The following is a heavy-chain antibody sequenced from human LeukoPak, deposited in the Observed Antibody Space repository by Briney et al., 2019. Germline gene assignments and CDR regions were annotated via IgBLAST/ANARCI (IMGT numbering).Heavy chain of an antibody. Sequence: ASVKVSRKASGYTFTGYYMHWVRQAPGQGLEWMGWINPDSGGTNYAQNFQGWVTMTRDTSISTAYMELSRLRSDDTAVYYCARAGDTPFDYWGQGTLVTVSS. CDR1: GYTFTGYY. CDR3: ARAGDTPFDY. V-gene: IGHV1-2*04. D-gene: IGHD2-21*01. CDR2: INPDSGGT. J-gene: IGHJ4*02.